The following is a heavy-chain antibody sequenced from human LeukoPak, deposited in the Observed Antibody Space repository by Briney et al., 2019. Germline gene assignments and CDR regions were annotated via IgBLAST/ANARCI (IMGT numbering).Heavy chain of an antibody. CDR3: AKDDAWLRFGE. CDR2: ISPSGDIT. J-gene: IGHJ4*02. Sequence: GGSLRLSCAASGFTFSSYWMSWVRQAPGKGLEWVSGISPSGDITYYADSVKGRFSISRDNSKNTLYLEVISLTAEDTAVYYCAKDDAWLRFGEWSQGTLVTVSS. V-gene: IGHV3-23*01. CDR1: GFTFSSYW. D-gene: IGHD3-10*01.